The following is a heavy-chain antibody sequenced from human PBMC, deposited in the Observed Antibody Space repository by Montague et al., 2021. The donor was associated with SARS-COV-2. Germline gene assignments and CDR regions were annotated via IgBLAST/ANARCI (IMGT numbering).Heavy chain of an antibody. D-gene: IGHD3-16*02. Sequence: SLRLSCAASGFTFSNYDMNWVRQAPGKGPEWTSYISTSAYTTSYAGSVKGRFTISRDNGKNSLYLQVNSLRVEDTAVYYCTRDYRSIVGDGLDIWGQGTKVTVSS. CDR2: ISTSAYTT. CDR3: TRDYRSIVGDGLDI. CDR1: GFTFSNYD. V-gene: IGHV3-48*03. J-gene: IGHJ3*02.